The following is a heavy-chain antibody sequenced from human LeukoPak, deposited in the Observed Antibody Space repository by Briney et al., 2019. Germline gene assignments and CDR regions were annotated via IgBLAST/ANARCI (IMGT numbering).Heavy chain of an antibody. J-gene: IGHJ4*02. D-gene: IGHD2-21*01. CDR2: IHDDGFTS. Sequence: GGSLRLSCTTSGFTFRNYGMHWVRQAPGKGPEWLTFIHDDGFTSFYAASVQGRFTISRDNSKDTLYLQMHTLESADTAIYYCVRGPARGYYGGTGYDFDYWGQGTLVTVSS. V-gene: IGHV3-30*02. CDR3: VRGPARGYYGGTGYDFDY. CDR1: GFTFRNYG.